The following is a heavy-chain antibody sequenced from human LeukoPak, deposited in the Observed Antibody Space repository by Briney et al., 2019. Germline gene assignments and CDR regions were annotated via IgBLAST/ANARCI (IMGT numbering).Heavy chain of an antibody. CDR1: GFTFSSYG. CDR3: AKDLPPDYDSSGYFDY. V-gene: IGHV3-30*18. CDR2: ISYDGSNK. J-gene: IGHJ4*02. Sequence: GGSLRLSCAASGFTFSSYGMHWVRQAPGKGLEWVAVISYDGSNKYYADSVKGRFTISRDNSKNTLYLQMNSLRAEDTAVYCCAKDLPPDYDSSGYFDYWGQGTLVTVSS. D-gene: IGHD3-22*01.